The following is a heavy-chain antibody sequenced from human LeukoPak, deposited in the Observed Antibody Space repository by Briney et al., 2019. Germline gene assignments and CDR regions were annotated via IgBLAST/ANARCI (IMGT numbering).Heavy chain of an antibody. D-gene: IGHD6-13*01. J-gene: IGHJ5*02. Sequence: SVKVSCKASGGTFSSYTISWVRQAPGQGLEWMGRIIPILGIANYAQKFQGRVTITADKSTSTAYMELSSLRSEDTAVYYCARGLQSSWYDSGYNWFDPWGQGTLVTVSS. CDR2: IIPILGIA. CDR1: GGTFSSYT. CDR3: ARGLQSSWYDSGYNWFDP. V-gene: IGHV1-69*02.